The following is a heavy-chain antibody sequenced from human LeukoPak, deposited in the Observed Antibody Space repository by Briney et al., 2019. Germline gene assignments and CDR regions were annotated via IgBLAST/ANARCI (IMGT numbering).Heavy chain of an antibody. D-gene: IGHD3-10*02. J-gene: IGHJ5*02. CDR3: AAQLDYYYVTAWDP. V-gene: IGHV1-58*01. CDR2: IVVGSGDT. Sequence: ASVKVSCKASGFSLTRSAVQWVRQARGQRLEWIGWIVVGSGDTNHAQKFQERVTLTRDMSTSTMYMELNGLRSEDTAVYYCAAQLDYYYVTAWDPWGQGTLVTVSS. CDR1: GFSLTRSA.